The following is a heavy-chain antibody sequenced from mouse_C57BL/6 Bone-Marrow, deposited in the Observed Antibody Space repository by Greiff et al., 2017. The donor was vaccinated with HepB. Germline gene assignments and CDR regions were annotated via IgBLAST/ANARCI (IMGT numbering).Heavy chain of an antibody. Sequence: VQLQQSGPELVKPGASVKISCKASGYTFTDYYMNWVKQSHGKSLEWIGDINPNNGGTSYNQKFKGKATLTVDKSSSTAYMELRSLTSEDSAVYYCARSASSGQVDYYAMDYWGQGTSVTVSS. CDR3: ARSASSGQVDYYAMDY. V-gene: IGHV1-26*01. CDR1: GYTFTDYY. J-gene: IGHJ4*01. D-gene: IGHD3-2*02. CDR2: INPNNGGT.